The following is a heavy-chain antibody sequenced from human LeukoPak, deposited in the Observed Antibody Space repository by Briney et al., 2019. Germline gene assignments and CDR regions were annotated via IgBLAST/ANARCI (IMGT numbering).Heavy chain of an antibody. CDR1: GGTFSSYA. V-gene: IGHV1-69*04. CDR3: ARDRALEL. J-gene: IGHJ4*02. CDR2: IIPILGIA. Sequence: ASVKVSCKASGGTFSSYAISWVRQAPGQGLEWMGRIIPILGIANYAQKFQGRVTITADTSTSTAYMELRSLRSDDTAVYYCARDRALELWGQGTLVTVSS. D-gene: IGHD1-26*01.